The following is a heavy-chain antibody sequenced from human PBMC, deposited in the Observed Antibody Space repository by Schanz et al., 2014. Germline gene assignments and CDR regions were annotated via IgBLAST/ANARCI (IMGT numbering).Heavy chain of an antibody. J-gene: IGHJ6*02. CDR2: ISAYNGNT. D-gene: IGHD5-18*01. CDR1: GGTFSSFG. CDR3: ARGPSQGYSYGHNIGAYYYGMDV. Sequence: QVQLVQSGAEVKKPGSSVKVSCKASGGTFSSFGINWVRQAPGQGLEWMGWISAYNGNTNYAQKLQGRVTMTTDTSTSTAYMELSSLRSEDTAVYYCARGPSQGYSYGHNIGAYYYGMDVWGRGTTVTVSS. V-gene: IGHV1-18*01.